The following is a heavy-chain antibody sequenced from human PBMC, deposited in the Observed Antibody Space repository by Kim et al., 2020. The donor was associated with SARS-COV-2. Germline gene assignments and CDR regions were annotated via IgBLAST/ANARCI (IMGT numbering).Heavy chain of an antibody. CDR2: INHSGST. Sequence: SEILSLTCAVYGGSFSGYYWSWIRQPPGKGLEWIGEINHSGSTNYNPSLKSRVTISVDTSKNQFSLKLSSVTAADTAVYYCARGQSSSWYISPYYYYGMGVWSQGTTVTVSS. CDR3: ARGQSSSWYISPYYYYGMGV. J-gene: IGHJ6*02. D-gene: IGHD6-13*01. CDR1: GGSFSGYY. V-gene: IGHV4-34*01.